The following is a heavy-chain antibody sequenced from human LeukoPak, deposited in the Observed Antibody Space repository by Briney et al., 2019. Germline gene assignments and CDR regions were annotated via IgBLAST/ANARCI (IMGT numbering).Heavy chain of an antibody. CDR3: ASYYHGFDY. CDR2: IYYSGST. D-gene: IGHD3-10*01. V-gene: IGHV4-59*01. Sequence: SETLSLTCTVSGGSIRSYQWSWIRQPPGKGLEWIGYIYYSGSTNYNPSLKSRVTISVDTTKNQFSLRLTSMTAADTAVYYCASYYHGFDYWGQGTLVTVSS. J-gene: IGHJ4*02. CDR1: GGSIRSYQ.